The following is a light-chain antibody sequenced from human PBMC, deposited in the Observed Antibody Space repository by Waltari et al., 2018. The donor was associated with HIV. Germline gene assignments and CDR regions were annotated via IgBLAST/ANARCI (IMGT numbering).Light chain of an antibody. V-gene: IGLV2-11*01. Sequence: QSALTQPRSVSGSPGQSVSISCPGSHSNIGTFDYVSWYQQHPGKAPKLMMYDVNKRPSGVPDRFSGSKSGSTASLTISGLQAEDEADYYCCSYGGSLTPYVFGTGTEVTVL. CDR2: DVN. CDR3: CSYGGSLTPYV. CDR1: HSNIGTFDY. J-gene: IGLJ1*01.